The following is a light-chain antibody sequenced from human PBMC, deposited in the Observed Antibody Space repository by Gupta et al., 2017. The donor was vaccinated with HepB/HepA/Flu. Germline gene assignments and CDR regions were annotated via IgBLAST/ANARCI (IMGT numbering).Light chain of an antibody. V-gene: IGLV7-46*01. Sequence: QAEVTQEPSLTVSPGGTVPITCGSTTGTVTSGQYPYWFQQRPGQVPRTLIHDTNIKPSWTPARFSGSLLGGKAALTLSGAQPEDEAEYYCALYYSGVVIFGGGTKLTVL. CDR1: TGTVTSGQY. CDR2: DTN. J-gene: IGLJ2*01. CDR3: ALYYSGVVI.